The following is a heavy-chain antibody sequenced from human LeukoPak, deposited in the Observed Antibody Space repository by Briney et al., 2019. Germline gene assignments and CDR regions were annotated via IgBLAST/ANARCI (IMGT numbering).Heavy chain of an antibody. Sequence: ASVKVSCKASGYTFTSYGISWVRQAPGQGLEWMGWISAYNGNTNYAQKLQGRVTMTTDTSTSTAYMELRSLRSDDMAVYYCARDGGVVVVPAATFDYWGQGTLVTVSS. V-gene: IGHV1-18*03. D-gene: IGHD2-2*01. J-gene: IGHJ4*02. CDR3: ARDGGVVVVPAATFDY. CDR2: ISAYNGNT. CDR1: GYTFTSYG.